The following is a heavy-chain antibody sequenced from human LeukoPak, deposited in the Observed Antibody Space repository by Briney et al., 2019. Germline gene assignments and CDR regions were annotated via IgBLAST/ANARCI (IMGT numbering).Heavy chain of an antibody. D-gene: IGHD3-22*01. J-gene: IGHJ4*02. Sequence: SETLSLTCTVSGGSINSGGYYWSWIRQHPGKGLEWIGYIYYSGSTYYNPSLKSRVTISVDTSKNQFSLKLSSVTAADTAVYYCARGVWSYDSSGSLDYWGQGTLVTVSS. V-gene: IGHV4-31*03. CDR2: IYYSGST. CDR1: GGSINSGGYY. CDR3: ARGVWSYDSSGSLDY.